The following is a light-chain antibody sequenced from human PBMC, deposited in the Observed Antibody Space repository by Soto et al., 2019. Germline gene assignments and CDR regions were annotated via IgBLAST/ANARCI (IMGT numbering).Light chain of an antibody. V-gene: IGKV1-39*01. Sequence: IQMTQSPSSLSASVGDRVTITCRASQSISTSLNWYQQKPGKAPDLLIYAASNLQSGVPSRFSGSGSGTDFNLTISSLQPDDFATDSCQQSYSSPHMYTFGQGTKLELK. CDR2: AAS. J-gene: IGKJ2*01. CDR1: QSISTS. CDR3: QQSYSSPHMYT.